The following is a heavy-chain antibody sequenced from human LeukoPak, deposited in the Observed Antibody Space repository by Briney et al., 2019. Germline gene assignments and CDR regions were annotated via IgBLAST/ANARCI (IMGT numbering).Heavy chain of an antibody. CDR3: SRESGAFCPFGY. CDR2: ISLAGQT. V-gene: IGHV4/OR15-8*02. Sequence: SETLSLTCGVSGGSISGTNWWSWVRPPPGQGLEWIGEISLAGQTNYNPSLNGRVTMSLDKSSNQLSLNLTSVTAADTATYYCSRESGAFCPFGYWGQGTLVIVSS. J-gene: IGHJ4*02. CDR1: GGSISGTNW. D-gene: IGHD1-26*01.